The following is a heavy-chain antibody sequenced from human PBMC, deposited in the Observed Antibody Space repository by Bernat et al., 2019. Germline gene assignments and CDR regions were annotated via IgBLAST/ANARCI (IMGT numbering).Heavy chain of an antibody. CDR3: ARDKVGSYYDSSGCVDY. Sequence: EVQLVESGGGLVKPGGSLRLSCSASGFTFSSYSMNWVRQAPGKGLEWVSSISSSSSYIYYADPVKGRFTISRDNAKNSLYLQMNSLRAEDTAVYYCARDKVGSYYDSSGCVDYWGQGTLVTVSS. V-gene: IGHV3-21*01. D-gene: IGHD3-22*01. J-gene: IGHJ4*02. CDR1: GFTFSSYS. CDR2: ISSSSSYI.